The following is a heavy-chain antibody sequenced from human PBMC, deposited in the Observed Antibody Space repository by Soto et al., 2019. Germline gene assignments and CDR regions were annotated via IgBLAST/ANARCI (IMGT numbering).Heavy chain of an antibody. D-gene: IGHD2-21*02. CDR3: TRDGDGRMTTNPYYYYGMDV. J-gene: IGHJ6*02. V-gene: IGHV2-5*02. Sequence: SGPTLVNPTETLTLTCTFSGFSLSTSEVGVGWVRQPPGKALEWLAIIYWDDDKRYSPPLASRLTVTKDTSKNQVVLTMTNMTAADTAVYYCTRDGDGRMTTNPYYYYGMDVWGPGITVTVSS. CDR1: GFSLSTSEVG. CDR2: IYWDDDK.